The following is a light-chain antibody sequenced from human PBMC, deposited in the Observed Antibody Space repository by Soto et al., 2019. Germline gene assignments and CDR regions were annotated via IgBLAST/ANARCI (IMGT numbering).Light chain of an antibody. V-gene: IGKV1-39*01. Sequence: DIQMTQSPSSLSASVGDRVTITCRAIQSISNYLNWSQQKPGKAPKLLMYAASSLQSGDPSRFSGSGSSTDFTLTISTLQPEDFATDYGQQSYSTPRTFGQGTKVEIK. J-gene: IGKJ1*01. CDR1: QSISNY. CDR2: AAS. CDR3: QQSYSTPRT.